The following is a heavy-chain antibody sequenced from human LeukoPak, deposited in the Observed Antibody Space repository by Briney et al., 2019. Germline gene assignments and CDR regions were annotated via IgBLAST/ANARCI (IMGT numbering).Heavy chain of an antibody. CDR2: IKQDGSEK. Sequence: PGGSLRLSCAASGSTFSSYWMSWVRQAPGKGLEWVANIKQDGSEKYYVDSVKGRFTISRDNAKNSLYLQMNSLRAEDTAVYYCAKGTSGTYYHWGQGTLVTVSS. CDR1: GSTFSSYW. CDR3: AKGTSGTYYH. V-gene: IGHV3-7*01. J-gene: IGHJ5*02. D-gene: IGHD1-26*01.